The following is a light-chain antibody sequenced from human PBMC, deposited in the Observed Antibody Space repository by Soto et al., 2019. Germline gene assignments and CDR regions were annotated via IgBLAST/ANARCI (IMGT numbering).Light chain of an antibody. J-gene: IGKJ5*01. Sequence: DIQLTQSPSFLSASVGDRVTITCRASQDVSDYLAWYQHAPGKAPNLLIYVAYTLQSGVPSRFSGSGSGTEFSLTITSLPPEDFASYYCQYLNGAPTITFGQGTRLEIK. CDR1: QDVSDY. V-gene: IGKV1-9*01. CDR3: QYLNGAPTIT. CDR2: VAY.